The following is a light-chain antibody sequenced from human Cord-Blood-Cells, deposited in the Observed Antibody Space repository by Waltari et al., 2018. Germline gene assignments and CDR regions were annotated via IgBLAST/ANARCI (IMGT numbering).Light chain of an antibody. J-gene: IGKJ4*01. Sequence: ETVLTQAPATLSVSLGERALLSCRASQSVSSYLAWYQQKPGQAPRLLIYDASNRATGIPARFSGSGSGTDFTLTISSLEPEDFAVYYCQQRSNWLTFGGGTKVEIK. V-gene: IGKV3-11*01. CDR2: DAS. CDR3: QQRSNWLT. CDR1: QSVSSY.